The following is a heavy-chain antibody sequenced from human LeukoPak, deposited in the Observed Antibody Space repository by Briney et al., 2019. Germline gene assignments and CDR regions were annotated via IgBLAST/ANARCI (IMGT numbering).Heavy chain of an antibody. V-gene: IGHV1-18*04. CDR3: ARDRMTILDY. CDR1: GYTFSSYG. CDR2: ISANNGNT. Sequence: ASVKVSCKASGYTFSSYGISWVRQAPGQGLEWMGWISANNGNTNYAQKFQGRVTMTTDTSTSTAYMELRSLRSDDTAVYYCARDRMTILDYWGQGTLVTVSS. J-gene: IGHJ4*02. D-gene: IGHD4/OR15-4a*01.